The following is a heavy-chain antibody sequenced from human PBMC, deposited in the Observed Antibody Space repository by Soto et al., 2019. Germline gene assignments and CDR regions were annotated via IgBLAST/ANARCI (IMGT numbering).Heavy chain of an antibody. CDR3: ARAGYYYGSGSYYNEGYFDY. V-gene: IGHV3-33*01. J-gene: IGHJ4*02. D-gene: IGHD3-10*01. CDR2: IWYDGSNK. Sequence: GGSLRLSCAASGFTFSSYGMHWVRQAPGKGLEWVAVIWYDGSNKYYADSVKGRFTISRDNSKNTLYLQMNSLRAEDTAVYYCARAGYYYGSGSYYNEGYFDYWGQGTLVTVSS. CDR1: GFTFSSYG.